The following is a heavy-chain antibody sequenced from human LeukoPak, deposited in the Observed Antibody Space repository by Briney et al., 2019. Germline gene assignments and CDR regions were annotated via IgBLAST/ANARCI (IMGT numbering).Heavy chain of an antibody. CDR1: GYTFTSYG. V-gene: IGHV1-18*01. Sequence: ASVKVSRKASGYTFTSYGISWVRQAPEQGLEWMGWISAYNGNTNYAQKLQGRVTMTTDTSTSTAYMELRSLRSDDTAVYYCARYCGGDCFYYFDYWGQGTLVTVSS. CDR3: ARYCGGDCFYYFDY. D-gene: IGHD2-21*01. CDR2: ISAYNGNT. J-gene: IGHJ4*02.